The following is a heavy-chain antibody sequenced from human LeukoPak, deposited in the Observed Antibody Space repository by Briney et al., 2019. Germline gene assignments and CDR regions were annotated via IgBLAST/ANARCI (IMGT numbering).Heavy chain of an antibody. Sequence: SETLSLTCTVSGGSISSYYWSWIRQHPGKGLEWIGYIYYSGSTYYNPSLKSRVTISVDTSKNQFSLKLSSVTAADTAVYYCASQIRHSYYYYYGMDVWGQGTTVTVSS. V-gene: IGHV4-59*06. CDR3: ASQIRHSYYYYYGMDV. J-gene: IGHJ6*02. CDR1: GGSISSYY. CDR2: IYYSGST.